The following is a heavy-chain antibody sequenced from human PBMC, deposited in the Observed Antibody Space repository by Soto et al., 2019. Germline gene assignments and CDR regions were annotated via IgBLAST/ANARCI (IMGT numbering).Heavy chain of an antibody. Sequence: QVQLVESGGGVVQPGGSLSLSCAVSGFTIRDYGLHWVRQVPGKGLEWVALLRYEGNRKSYGDSVKGRFTLARDKSKNTLYVQMDRLRAEDTAVYYCARDRIDFYAMDVWGQGTAVTVSS. CDR3: ARDRIDFYAMDV. CDR2: LRYEGNRK. D-gene: IGHD2-15*01. CDR1: GFTIRDYG. J-gene: IGHJ6*02. V-gene: IGHV3-30*02.